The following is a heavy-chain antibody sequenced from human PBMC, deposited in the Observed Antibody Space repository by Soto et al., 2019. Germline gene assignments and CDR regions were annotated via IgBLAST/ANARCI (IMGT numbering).Heavy chain of an antibody. Sequence: GGSLRLSCAASGFTFSSYSMNWVRQAPGKGLVWVSRINSDGSSTCYADSVKGRFTISRDNAKNTLYLQMNSLRAEDTAVYYCARRPSSSSSGFDYWGQGTLVTVSS. V-gene: IGHV3-74*01. D-gene: IGHD6-6*01. CDR3: ARRPSSSSSGFDY. CDR1: GFTFSSYS. J-gene: IGHJ4*02. CDR2: INSDGSST.